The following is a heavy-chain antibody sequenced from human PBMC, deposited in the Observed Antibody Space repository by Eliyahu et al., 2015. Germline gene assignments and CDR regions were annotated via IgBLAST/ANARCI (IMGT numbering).Heavy chain of an antibody. Sequence: QVHLVESGGGVVQPGRSLRLXCAASGFTFXSXGXPWVRQAPGKGLEWVAVISYDGTKTYYADSVKGRLTISRDNSKNTLYLQLHSLMRDDTAVYFCARDPTDAPYTSGALDHWGQGTLVTVSS. CDR3: ARDPTDAPYTSGALDH. J-gene: IGHJ4*02. V-gene: IGHV3-30*03. CDR2: ISYDGTKT. D-gene: IGHD2-15*01. CDR1: GFTFXSXG.